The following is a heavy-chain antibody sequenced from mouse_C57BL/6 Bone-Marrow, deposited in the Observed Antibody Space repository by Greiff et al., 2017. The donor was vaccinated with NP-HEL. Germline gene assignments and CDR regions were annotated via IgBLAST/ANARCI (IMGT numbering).Heavy chain of an antibody. CDR2: IGGDGGNT. CDR3: ARHSYYYGSSYAMDY. CDR1: GFTFSSYT. J-gene: IGHJ4*01. Sequence: EVKVEESGGGLVKPGGSLKLSCAASGFTFSSYTMSWVRQTPEKRLEWVATIGGDGGNTYYTASVKGRFTISRDNANNTLYLQMSSLRSEDTALYYCARHSYYYGSSYAMDYWGQGTSVTVSS. V-gene: IGHV5-9*01. D-gene: IGHD1-1*01.